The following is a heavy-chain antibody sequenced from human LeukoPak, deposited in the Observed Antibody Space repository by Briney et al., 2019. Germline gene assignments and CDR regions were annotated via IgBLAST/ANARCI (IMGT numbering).Heavy chain of an antibody. J-gene: IGHJ6*02. CDR2: IYPGDSDT. D-gene: IGHD5-18*01. V-gene: IGHV5-51*01. CDR3: ARHGDTAMDPEKHYYYGMDV. CDR1: GYSFTSYW. Sequence: GESLKISCKGSGYSFTSYWIGWVRQMPGKGLEWMGIIYPGDSDTRYSPSFQGQVTISAGKSISTAYLQWSSLKASDTAMYYCARHGDTAMDPEKHYYYGMDVWGQGTTVTVSS.